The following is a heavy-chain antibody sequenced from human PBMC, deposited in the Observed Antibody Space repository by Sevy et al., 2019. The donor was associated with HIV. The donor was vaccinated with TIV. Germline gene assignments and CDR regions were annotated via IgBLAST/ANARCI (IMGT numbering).Heavy chain of an antibody. CDR2: ISGSGGSK. D-gene: IGHD6-25*01. J-gene: IGHJ6*02. CDR1: GFTFSSYA. CDR3: ANLAGYSSGPDGMDV. Sequence: GGSLRLSCAASGFTFSSYAMSWVRQAPGKGLEWVSAISGSGGSKYYAATVKGRFTIPRANSKNTPNLQMNSLRAEDTAVYSCANLAGYSSGPDGMDVWGQGTTVTVSS. V-gene: IGHV3-23*01.